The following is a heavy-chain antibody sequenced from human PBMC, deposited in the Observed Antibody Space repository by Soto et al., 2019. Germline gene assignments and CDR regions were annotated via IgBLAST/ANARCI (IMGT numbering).Heavy chain of an antibody. CDR3: AGYSAYFGGASAFDI. CDR2: IYYSGST. CDR1: GGSISSYY. D-gene: IGHD2-21*01. V-gene: IGHV4-59*08. Sequence: SETLSLTCTVSGGSISSYYWSWIRQPPGKGLEWIGYIYYSGSTNYNPSLKSRVTISVDTSKNKFSLKLSSVTAADTAVYYCAGYSAYFGGASAFDIWGQGTMVTVSS. J-gene: IGHJ3*02.